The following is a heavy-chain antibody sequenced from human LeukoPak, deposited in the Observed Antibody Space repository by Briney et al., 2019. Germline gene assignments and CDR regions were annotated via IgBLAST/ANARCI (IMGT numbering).Heavy chain of an antibody. D-gene: IGHD1-1*01. CDR3: ARDLELERDY. CDR2: ISSSSSTI. J-gene: IGHJ4*02. CDR1: GFTFSTYS. V-gene: IGHV3-48*01. Sequence: GGSLRLSCAASGFTFSTYSMNWVRQAPGKGLEWVSYISSSSSTIYYADSVKGRFTISRDNAKNSLYLQMNSLRAEDTAVYYCARDLELERDYWGQGTLVTVSS.